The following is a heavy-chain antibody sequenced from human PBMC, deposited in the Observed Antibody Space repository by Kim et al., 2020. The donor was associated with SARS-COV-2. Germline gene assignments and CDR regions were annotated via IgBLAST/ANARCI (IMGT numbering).Heavy chain of an antibody. D-gene: IGHD4-17*01. CDR3: ARGDYGDYWENWFDP. V-gene: IGHV3-48*02. J-gene: IGHJ5*02. Sequence: DSVKGRFTISRDNAKNSLYLQMNSLRDEDTAVYYCARGDYGDYWENWFDPWGQGTLVTVSS.